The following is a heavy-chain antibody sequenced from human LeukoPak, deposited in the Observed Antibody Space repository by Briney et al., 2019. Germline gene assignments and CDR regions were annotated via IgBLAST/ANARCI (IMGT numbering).Heavy chain of an antibody. CDR1: GYTFTGYY. D-gene: IGHD3-10*01. Sequence: ASVKVSCKASGYTFTGYYMHWVRQAPGQGLEWMGWINPNSGGTNYAQKLQGRVTMTRDTSISTAYMELSRLRSDDTAVYYCASQEGGSGSYYLNYWGQGTLVTVSS. CDR3: ASQEGGSGSYYLNY. V-gene: IGHV1-2*02. J-gene: IGHJ4*02. CDR2: INPNSGGT.